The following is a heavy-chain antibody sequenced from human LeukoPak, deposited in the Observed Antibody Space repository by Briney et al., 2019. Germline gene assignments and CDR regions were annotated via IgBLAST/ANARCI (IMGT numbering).Heavy chain of an antibody. D-gene: IGHD7-27*01. V-gene: IGHV3-23*01. CDR3: ARHWV. CDR2: ISRSGGDT. J-gene: IGHJ4*02. Sequence: GKGLAWLSTISRSGGDTSSADSVRGRFTISRDNSKNMLYLQMNNLRVDDAAVYYCARHWVWGQGTLVTVSS.